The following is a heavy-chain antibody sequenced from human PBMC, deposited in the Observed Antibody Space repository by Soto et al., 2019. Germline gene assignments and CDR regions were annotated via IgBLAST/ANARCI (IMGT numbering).Heavy chain of an antibody. J-gene: IGHJ3*02. V-gene: IGHV3-11*01. CDR1: GFTFSDYY. CDR3: ARAYSDAFDI. CDR2: ISNSGSGI. Sequence: GGSLRLSCAAPGFTFSDYYMTWIRQAPGKGLEWVSYISNSGSGIYYPDSVKGRFTISRDNAKKSLYLQMSSLRAEDTAVYYCARAYSDAFDIWGQGTMVTVSS. D-gene: IGHD2-15*01.